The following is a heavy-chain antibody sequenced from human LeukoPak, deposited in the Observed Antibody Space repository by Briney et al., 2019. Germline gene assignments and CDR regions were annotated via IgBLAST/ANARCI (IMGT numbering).Heavy chain of an antibody. J-gene: IGHJ3*02. CDR2: INSDGSST. V-gene: IGHV3-74*01. Sequence: GGSLRLSCAASGFTFSSYWMHWLGQVPGKGLVWVSRINSDGSSTSYADSVKGRFTISRDNAKNTLYVQMNSLRAEDTAVYYCSTGSGHAFDIWGRGTMVTVSS. D-gene: IGHD3-10*01. CDR1: GFTFSSYW. CDR3: STGSGHAFDI.